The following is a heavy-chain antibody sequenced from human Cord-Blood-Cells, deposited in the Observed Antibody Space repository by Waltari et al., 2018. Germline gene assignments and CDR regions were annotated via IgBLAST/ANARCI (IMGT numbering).Heavy chain of an antibody. CDR2: IYYSGST. CDR1: GCSISSGGYY. D-gene: IGHD3-10*01. V-gene: IGHV4-31*03. J-gene: IGHJ5*02. Sequence: QVQLQESGPGLVKPSQTLSLTCTFSGCSISSGGYYWSWNRQHPGKGLEGIGYIYYSGSTYYNPYLKSRVTISVDTAKNQFSLKLSSVTAADTAVYYCARAEDTYYYGSGSYYNWFDPWGQGTLVTVSS. CDR3: ARAEDTYYYGSGSYYNWFDP.